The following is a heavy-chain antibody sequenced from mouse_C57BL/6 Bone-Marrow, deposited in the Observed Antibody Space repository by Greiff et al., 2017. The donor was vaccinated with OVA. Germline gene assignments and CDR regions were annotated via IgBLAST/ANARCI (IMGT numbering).Heavy chain of an antibody. CDR1: GYTFTSYW. J-gene: IGHJ1*03. CDR3: ARYYYGCWYFDV. V-gene: IGHV1-59*01. Sequence: QVQLKESGAELVRPGTSVKLSCKASGYTFTSYWMHWVKQRPGQGLEWIGVIDPSDSYTNYNQKFKGKATLTVDTSSSTAYMQLSSLTSEDSAVYYCARYYYGCWYFDVWGTGTTVTVSS. D-gene: IGHD1-2*01. CDR2: IDPSDSYT.